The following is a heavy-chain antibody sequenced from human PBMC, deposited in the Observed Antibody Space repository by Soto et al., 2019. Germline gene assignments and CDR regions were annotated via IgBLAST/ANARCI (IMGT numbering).Heavy chain of an antibody. Sequence: GGSLRLSCAASGFTFSSYTMAWVRQAPGKGLEWVSSISGSGGSPSYADSVQGRFTISRDNPRNTLSLQMNSLRAEDTATYYCAKARCSVNFFYAPDYGAHGSLVTVS. CDR2: ISGSGGSP. CDR1: GFTFSSYT. CDR3: AKARCSVNFFYAPDY. J-gene: IGHJ4*01. V-gene: IGHV3-23*01. D-gene: IGHD2-15*01.